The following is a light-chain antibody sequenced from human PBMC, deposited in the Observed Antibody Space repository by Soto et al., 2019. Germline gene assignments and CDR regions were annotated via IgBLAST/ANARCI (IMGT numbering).Light chain of an antibody. V-gene: IGKV2-30*01. CDR1: QSLVSSDGNTY. CDR2: KVS. Sequence: DVVMTQSPLSLPVTLGQPASISCRSSQSLVSSDGNTYLNWYHQRPGQSPRRLIYKVSNRDSGVPDRFSGSGSGTDFTLKINRVEAEDVGVYYCMLATHWYTFGQGTKLEIK. J-gene: IGKJ2*01. CDR3: MLATHWYT.